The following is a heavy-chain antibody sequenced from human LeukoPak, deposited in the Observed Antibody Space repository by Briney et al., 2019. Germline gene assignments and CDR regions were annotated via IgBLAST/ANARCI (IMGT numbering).Heavy chain of an antibody. CDR2: INHDGTEK. CDR3: ARNYVTAFDI. V-gene: IGHV3-7*01. Sequence: GGSLRLSCAASGFTFSSYWMSWVRQAPGKGLEWVANINHDGTEKYYVDSGRGRFTISRESAKNSLYLKMNSLRAEDTAVYYCARNYVTAFDIWARGQWSPSPQ. CDR1: GFTFSSYW. D-gene: IGHD3-16*01. J-gene: IGHJ3*02.